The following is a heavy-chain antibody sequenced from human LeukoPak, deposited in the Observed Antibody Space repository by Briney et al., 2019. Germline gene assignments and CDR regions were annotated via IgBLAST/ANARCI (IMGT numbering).Heavy chain of an antibody. CDR3: AGDRPPRYGFDY. CDR1: GGSISSGDYY. CDR2: IYYSGST. D-gene: IGHD5-18*01. J-gene: IGHJ4*02. V-gene: IGHV4-30-4*01. Sequence: PSQTLSLTRTVSGGSISSGDYYWSWIRQPPGKGLEWIGYIYYSGSTYYNPSLKSRVTISVDTSKNQFSLKLSSVTAADTAVYYCAGDRPPRYGFDYWGQGTLVTVSS.